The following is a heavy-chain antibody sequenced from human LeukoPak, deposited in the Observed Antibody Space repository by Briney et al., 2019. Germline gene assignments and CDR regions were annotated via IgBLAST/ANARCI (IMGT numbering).Heavy chain of an antibody. D-gene: IGHD5-12*01. Sequence: PSETLSLTCTVSGGSISSGGYYWSWIRQHPGKGLEWIGYIYSSGSTYYNPSLKSRVTISVDTSKNQFSLKLSSVTAADTAVYYCARDVYSGYDSDAFDIWGQGTMVTVSS. CDR3: ARDVYSGYDSDAFDI. V-gene: IGHV4-31*03. CDR1: GGSISSGGYY. CDR2: IYSSGST. J-gene: IGHJ3*02.